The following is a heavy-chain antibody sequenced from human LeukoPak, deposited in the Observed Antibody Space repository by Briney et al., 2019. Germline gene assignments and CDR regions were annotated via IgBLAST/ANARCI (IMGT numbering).Heavy chain of an antibody. J-gene: IGHJ4*02. CDR1: GFTFSDYC. Sequence: GGSLRLSCAASGFTFSDYCMSWIRQAPGKGLEWVSYISSSSSYTNYADSAKGRFTISRDNAKNSLYLQMNSLRAEDTAFYYCASSRTVVSPSDYWGPGTLVTVSS. CDR3: ASSRTVVSPSDY. V-gene: IGHV3-11*03. D-gene: IGHD4-23*01. CDR2: ISSSSSYT.